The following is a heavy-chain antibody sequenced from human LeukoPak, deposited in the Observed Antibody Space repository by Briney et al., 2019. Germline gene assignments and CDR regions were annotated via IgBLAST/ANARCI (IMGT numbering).Heavy chain of an antibody. CDR3: ARDFSLTRLERPFDY. V-gene: IGHV3-74*01. CDR1: GFTFTTHW. CDR2: IKPDGSDT. D-gene: IGHD1-1*01. Sequence: GGSLRLSCGASGFTFTTHWIHWVRQAPGKGLVWVSRIKPDGSDTNYADSVKGRFTISRDNAKNSLYLQMNSLRAEDTAVYYCARDFSLTRLERPFDYWGQGTLVTVSS. J-gene: IGHJ4*02.